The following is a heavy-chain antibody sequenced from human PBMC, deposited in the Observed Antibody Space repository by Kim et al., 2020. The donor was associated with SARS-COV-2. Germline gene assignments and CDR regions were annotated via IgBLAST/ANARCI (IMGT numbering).Heavy chain of an antibody. Sequence: GGSLRLSCAASGFTFSSYAMSWVRQAPGKGLEWVSAISGSGGSTYYADSVKGRFTISRDNSKNTLYLQMNSLRAEDTAVYYCAKDAPRDSYYYYYYGMDVWGQGTTVPVSS. D-gene: IGHD2-21*02. CDR3: AKDAPRDSYYYYYYGMDV. J-gene: IGHJ6*02. V-gene: IGHV3-23*01. CDR1: GFTFSSYA. CDR2: ISGSGGST.